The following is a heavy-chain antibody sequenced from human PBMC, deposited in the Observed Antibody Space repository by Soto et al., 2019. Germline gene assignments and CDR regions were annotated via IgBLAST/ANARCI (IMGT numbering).Heavy chain of an antibody. Sequence: SLRLSCAASGFTFSSYGMHWVRQAPGKGLEWVAVISYDGSNKYYADSVKGRFTISRDNSKNTLYLQMNSLRAEDTAVYYCAKGRRGMGTGTTPFDYWGQGTLVTVSS. CDR2: ISYDGSNK. J-gene: IGHJ4*02. V-gene: IGHV3-30*18. D-gene: IGHD1-1*01. CDR1: GFTFSSYG. CDR3: AKGRRGMGTGTTPFDY.